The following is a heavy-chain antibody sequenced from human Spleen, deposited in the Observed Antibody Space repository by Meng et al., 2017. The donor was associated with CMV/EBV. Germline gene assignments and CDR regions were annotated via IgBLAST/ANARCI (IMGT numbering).Heavy chain of an antibody. D-gene: IGHD2-21*01. CDR2: ISDYNGNT. CDR3: ARGGMMWRSGIVIEPATAFDF. CDR1: FG. V-gene: IGHV1-18*01. Sequence: FGVSWVRQAPGRGLAFMGWISDYNGNTDYAQNCQGRVTLTTDSATGTAYMELRGLRSDDTAVYYCARGGMMWRSGIVIEPATAFDFWGQGTLVTVSS. J-gene: IGHJ4*02.